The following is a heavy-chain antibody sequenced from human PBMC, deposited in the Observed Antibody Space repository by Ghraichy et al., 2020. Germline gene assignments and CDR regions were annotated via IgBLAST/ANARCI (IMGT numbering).Heavy chain of an antibody. CDR2: ISGSGGST. J-gene: IGHJ6*02. D-gene: IGHD6-6*01. V-gene: IGHV3-23*01. CDR3: AKGYSSSSENYYYGMDV. CDR1: GFTFSTYA. Sequence: GGSLRLSCAASGFTFSTYAMSWVRQAPGKGLEWVSAISGSGGSTYYADSVKGRFTISRDNSKTTLYLQMNSLRAEDTAVYYCAKGYSSSSENYYYGMDVWGQGTTVTVSS.